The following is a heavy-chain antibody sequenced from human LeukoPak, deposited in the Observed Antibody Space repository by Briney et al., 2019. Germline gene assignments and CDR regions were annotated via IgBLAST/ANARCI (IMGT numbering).Heavy chain of an antibody. J-gene: IGHJ4*02. CDR1: GGSLSSSSYY. CDR3: ATLIYSYDSSGYVDY. D-gene: IGHD3-22*01. V-gene: IGHV4-39*07. CDR2: IYYSGSN. Sequence: SQTLSLTCTVSGGSLSSSSYYWGWIRQPPGKGLEWIGNIYYSGSNYYDPSLKSRVTISVDTSKNQFSLKLSSVTAADTAVYYCATLIYSYDSSGYVDYWGQGTLVTVSS.